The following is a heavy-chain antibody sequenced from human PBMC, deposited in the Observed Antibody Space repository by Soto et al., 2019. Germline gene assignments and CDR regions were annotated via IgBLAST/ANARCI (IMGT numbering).Heavy chain of an antibody. CDR3: AKDLIGTRGGSGSSFFYYYYYYGMDV. Sequence: GGSLRLSCAASGFTFSSYGMHWVRQAPGKGLEWVAVISYDGSNKYYADSVKGRFTISRDNSKNTLYLQMNSLRAEDTAVYYCAKDLIGTRGGSGSSFFYYYYYYGMDVWGQGTTVTV. V-gene: IGHV3-30*18. D-gene: IGHD6-13*01. CDR2: ISYDGSNK. CDR1: GFTFSSYG. J-gene: IGHJ6*02.